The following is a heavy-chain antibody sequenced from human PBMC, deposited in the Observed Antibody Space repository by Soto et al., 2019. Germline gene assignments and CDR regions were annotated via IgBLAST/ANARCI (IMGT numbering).Heavy chain of an antibody. Sequence: SETLSLTCSIYSLSFSGYYWSWIRQPPGKGLEWIGEISQSGNTNYSPSLKSRVSISIDTSKKQFSLNLASVSAADTAVYYCARAPKDSVASQKRPDFSGQGTRV. V-gene: IGHV4-34*01. CDR2: ISQSGNT. CDR1: SLSFSGYY. J-gene: IGHJ4*02. D-gene: IGHD2-15*01. CDR3: ARAPKDSVASQKRPDF.